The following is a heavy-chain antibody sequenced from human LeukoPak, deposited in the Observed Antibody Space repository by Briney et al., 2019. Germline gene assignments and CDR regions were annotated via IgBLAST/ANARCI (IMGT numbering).Heavy chain of an antibody. J-gene: IGHJ4*02. Sequence: GGSLRLSCAASGFTVSSNCMSWVRQAPGKGLEWVSVIYSGGSTYYADSVKGRFTISRDNSKNTLYLQMNSLRAEDTAVYYCARATYYYDSSGYYVFYFDNWGQGTLVTVSS. D-gene: IGHD3-22*01. CDR1: GFTVSSNC. V-gene: IGHV3-53*01. CDR2: IYSGGST. CDR3: ARATYYYDSSGYYVFYFDN.